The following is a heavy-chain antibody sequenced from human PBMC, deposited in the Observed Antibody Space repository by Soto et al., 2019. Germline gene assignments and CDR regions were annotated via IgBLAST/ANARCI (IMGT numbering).Heavy chain of an antibody. J-gene: IGHJ4*02. Sequence: QVHLVQSGAEVKKPGASVKVSCKGSGYGFTTYGITWVRQAPGQGLEWMAWISAHNGNTNYAQKLQGRVTVTRDTSTSTAYMELRSLRSDATAVYYCARGRDGDDWGQGALVTVSS. CDR3: ARGRDGDD. CDR1: GYGFTTYG. V-gene: IGHV1-18*01. CDR2: ISAHNGNT.